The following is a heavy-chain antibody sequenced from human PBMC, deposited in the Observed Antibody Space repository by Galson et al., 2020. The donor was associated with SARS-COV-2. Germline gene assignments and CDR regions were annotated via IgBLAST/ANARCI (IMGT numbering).Heavy chain of an antibody. Sequence: ASVKVSCKASGYTFTGNYIHWVRQAPGQGLEWVAWINPDSGGANHALKFLGRVTLTSDTSISTVYMELSSLRYDDMAVYYCARDRYYYGPGSYLFDSWGQGTQVTVSS. V-gene: IGHV1-2*02. CDR1: GYTFTGNY. J-gene: IGHJ4*02. CDR3: ARDRYYYGPGSYLFDS. D-gene: IGHD3-10*01. CDR2: INPDSGGA.